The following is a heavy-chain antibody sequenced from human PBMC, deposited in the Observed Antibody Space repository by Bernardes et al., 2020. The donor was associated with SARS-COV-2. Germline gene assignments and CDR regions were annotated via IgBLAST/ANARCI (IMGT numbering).Heavy chain of an antibody. CDR2: IYGGNGNT. CDR1: GYMFSNYN. J-gene: IGHJ3*01. Sequence: ASVKVSCKASGYMFSNYNMHWVRQAPGQRLEWMGWIYGGNGNTKYSENFQDRVTITRDTSASTAYMELSSLRAEDTAVYYCARDVGGTDWRFAFDVWGPGTMVHVSS. CDR3: ARDVGGTDWRFAFDV. D-gene: IGHD3-9*01. V-gene: IGHV1-3*01.